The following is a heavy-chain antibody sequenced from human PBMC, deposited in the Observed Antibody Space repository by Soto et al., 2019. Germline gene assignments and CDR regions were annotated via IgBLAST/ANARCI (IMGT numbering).Heavy chain of an antibody. V-gene: IGHV4-61*01. CDR3: ARTMVGARAGYLDY. J-gene: IGHJ4*02. CDR2: IYYSGST. D-gene: IGHD1-26*01. CDR1: GGSVSSGSYY. Sequence: SETLSLTCTVSGGSVSSGSYYWSWIRQPPGKGLEWIGYIYYSGSTNYNPSLKSRVTISVDTSKNQFSLKLSSVTAADTAVYYCARTMVGARAGYLDYWGRGTLVTVSS.